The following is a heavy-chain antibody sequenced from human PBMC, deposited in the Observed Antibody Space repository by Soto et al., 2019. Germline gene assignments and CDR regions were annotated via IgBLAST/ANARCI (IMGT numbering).Heavy chain of an antibody. D-gene: IGHD2-15*01. CDR3: ARAKGGGGSRDY. J-gene: IGHJ4*02. Sequence: GGSLRLSCAASGFTFSSYSMNWVRQAPGKGLEWVSSISSSSSYIYYADSVKGRFTISRDNAKNSLYLQMNSLRAEDTAVYYCARAKGGGGSRDYWGQGTLVTVSS. V-gene: IGHV3-21*01. CDR1: GFTFSSYS. CDR2: ISSSSSYI.